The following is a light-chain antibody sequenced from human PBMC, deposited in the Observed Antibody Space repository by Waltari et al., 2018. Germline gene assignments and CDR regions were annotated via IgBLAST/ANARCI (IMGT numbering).Light chain of an antibody. V-gene: IGLV3-21*02. CDR3: QVWDISSDHVV. Sequence: SYVLTQPPSVPLAPGQAARITCGGNNIDHKNVHGARRRPGQAPGLVVYNDNDRPSGIPERFSCSNAGNTATLTISRVEAGDEADYYCQVWDISSDHVVFGGGTKLTVL. CDR2: NDN. CDR1: NIDHKN. J-gene: IGLJ2*01.